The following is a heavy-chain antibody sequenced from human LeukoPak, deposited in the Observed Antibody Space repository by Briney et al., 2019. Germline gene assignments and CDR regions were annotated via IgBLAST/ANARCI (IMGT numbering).Heavy chain of an antibody. CDR2: ISYDGANK. CDR1: GFAFSTYG. D-gene: IGHD3-22*01. Sequence: GGSLRLSCAASGFAFSTYGMHWGRQAPGKGLEWVAVISYDGANKYYADSVKGRFTISRDNSKNTLYLQMTSLRPDDTAVYYCAKEGDSSGYYRPFDYWGQGTLVTVSS. V-gene: IGHV3-30*18. CDR3: AKEGDSSGYYRPFDY. J-gene: IGHJ4*02.